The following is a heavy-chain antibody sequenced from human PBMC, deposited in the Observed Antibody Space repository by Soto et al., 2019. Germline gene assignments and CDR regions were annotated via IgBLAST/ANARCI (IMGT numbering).Heavy chain of an antibody. Sequence: LCLTWTVACGSIIGGGCCWSWIRQHPGKGLEWIGYIYYSGSTYYNPSLKSRVTISVDTSKNQFSLKLSSVTAADTAVYYCARERDDSSGYLDYWGQRTLVTVSS. V-gene: IGHV4-31*02. J-gene: IGHJ4*02. CDR2: IYYSGST. D-gene: IGHD3-22*01. CDR3: ARERDDSSGYLDY. CDR1: CGSIIGGGCC.